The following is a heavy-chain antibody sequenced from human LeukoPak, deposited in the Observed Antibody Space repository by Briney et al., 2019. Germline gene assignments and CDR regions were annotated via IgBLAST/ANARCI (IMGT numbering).Heavy chain of an antibody. J-gene: IGHJ6*02. CDR2: INHSGST. CDR3: ASMNYYYYGMDV. Sequence: SETLSLTCAVYGGSFSGYYWSWIRQPPGKGLEWIGEINHSGSTNYNPSLKSRVTISVDTSKNQFSLKLSSVTAADTAVYYCASMNYYYYGMDVWGQGTTVTVSS. CDR1: GGSFSGYY. V-gene: IGHV4-34*01. D-gene: IGHD3-16*01.